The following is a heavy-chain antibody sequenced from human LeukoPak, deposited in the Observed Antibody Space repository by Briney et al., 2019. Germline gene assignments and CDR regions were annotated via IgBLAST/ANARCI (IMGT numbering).Heavy chain of an antibody. J-gene: IGHJ5*02. V-gene: IGHV3-30*03. CDR1: GFTFSSYG. CDR2: ISNDGSKK. D-gene: IGHD6-13*01. CDR3: ARVSSSWYSNLKNWFDP. Sequence: GGSLRLSCAASGFTFSSYGMHWVRQAPGKGLDWVAVISNDGSKKYYADSVKGRFTISRDNSKNTLSLQVSSLRTEDTAVYYCARVSSSWYSNLKNWFDPWGQGTLVTVSS.